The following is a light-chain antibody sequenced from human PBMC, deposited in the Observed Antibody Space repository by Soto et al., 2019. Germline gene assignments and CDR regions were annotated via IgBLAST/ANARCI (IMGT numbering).Light chain of an antibody. CDR2: SVS. CDR3: QQFSSYSRT. CDR1: QSISSW. J-gene: IGKJ1*01. V-gene: IGKV1-5*01. Sequence: DIQMTQSPSTLSASVGDRVTITCRASQSISSWLAWYQQKPGKAPKLLVYSVSNLDSGVPSRFSGSCSGTEFTLTISSLQPDDFATYYCQQFSSYSRTFGQGTKVEMK.